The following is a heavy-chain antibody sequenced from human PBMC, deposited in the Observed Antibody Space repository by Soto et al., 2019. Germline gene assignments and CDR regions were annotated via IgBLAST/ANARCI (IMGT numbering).Heavy chain of an antibody. CDR1: GGSVSSGSYY. V-gene: IGHV4-61*01. CDR3: ARSSWVYCISTSCQDYYYYGMDV. CDR2: IYYSGST. D-gene: IGHD2-2*01. J-gene: IGHJ6*02. Sequence: PSETLSLTCTVSGGSVSSGSYYWSWIRQPPGKGLEWIGYIYYSGSTNYNPSLKSRVTISVDTSKNQFSLKLSSVTAADTAVYYCARSSWVYCISTSCQDYYYYGMDVWGQGTTVTVSS.